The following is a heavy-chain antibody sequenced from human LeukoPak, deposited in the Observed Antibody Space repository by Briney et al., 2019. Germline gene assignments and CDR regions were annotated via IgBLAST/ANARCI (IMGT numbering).Heavy chain of an antibody. CDR2: KAYDGSYK. V-gene: IGHV3-30*04. CDR3: AKDRGYYVDTGTINF. CDR1: AFTFSSFA. D-gene: IGHD2-15*01. J-gene: IGHJ4*02. Sequence: GGSLRLSCAASAFTFSSFALHWVRQAPGKGLEWVAVKAYDGSYKYYADSVKGRFTISRDNSKNTLYLQMNSLRAEDTAVYYCAKDRGYYVDTGTINFWGQGTLVTVSS.